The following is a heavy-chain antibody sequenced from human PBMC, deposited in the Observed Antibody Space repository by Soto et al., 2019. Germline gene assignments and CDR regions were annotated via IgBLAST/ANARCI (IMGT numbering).Heavy chain of an antibody. CDR2: IIPIFGTA. Sequence: QVQLVQSGAEVKKPGSSVKVSCKASGGTFSSYAISWVRQAPGQGLEWMGGIIPIFGTANYAQKFQGRVTITADESTSTAYMELSSLRSEDTAVYYCASNGVAARPGYYYGMDVWGQGTTVTVSS. D-gene: IGHD6-6*01. J-gene: IGHJ6*02. CDR1: GGTFSSYA. CDR3: ASNGVAARPGYYYGMDV. V-gene: IGHV1-69*12.